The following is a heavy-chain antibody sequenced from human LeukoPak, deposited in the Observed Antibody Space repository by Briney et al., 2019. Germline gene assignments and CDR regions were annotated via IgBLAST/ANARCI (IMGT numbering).Heavy chain of an antibody. Sequence: GGSLRLSCAASGFTFSSYGMHWVRQAPGKGLEWVAVTWYDGSNKYYADSVKGRFTISRDNSKNTLYLQMNSLRAEDTAVYYCARETHYHFLSGWDRVFAFDILGQGTKVTVSS. D-gene: IGHD3-3*01. V-gene: IGHV3-33*01. J-gene: IGHJ3*02. CDR2: TWYDGSNK. CDR3: ARETHYHFLSGWDRVFAFDI. CDR1: GFTFSSYG.